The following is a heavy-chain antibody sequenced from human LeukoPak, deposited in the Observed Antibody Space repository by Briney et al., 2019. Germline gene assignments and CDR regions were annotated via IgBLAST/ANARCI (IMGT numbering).Heavy chain of an antibody. Sequence: SETLSLTCTVSGGSISSGGYYWSWIRQHPGKGLEWIGYIYYSGSTYYNPSLKSRVTISVDTSKNQFSLKLSSVTAADTAVYYCARVLSGHIYFDYWGQGILVTVSS. CDR2: IYYSGST. J-gene: IGHJ4*02. D-gene: IGHD6-19*01. CDR3: ARVLSGHIYFDY. CDR1: GGSISSGGYY. V-gene: IGHV4-31*03.